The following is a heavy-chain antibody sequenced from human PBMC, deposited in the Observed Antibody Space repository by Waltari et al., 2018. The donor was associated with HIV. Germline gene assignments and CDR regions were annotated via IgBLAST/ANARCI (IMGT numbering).Heavy chain of an antibody. J-gene: IGHJ4*02. Sequence: QVQLVESGGGGVQPGRSRRFYGAAPGSTSRPYALHWVRLAPGKVLGWVATISYDGSNKYYVDSVKGRFTISRDNSKNTLYLQMNSLRAEDAAVYYCARDGHYYDSRPLDYWGQGTLVTVSS. V-gene: IGHV3-30-3*01. D-gene: IGHD3-22*01. CDR2: ISYDGSNK. CDR3: ARDGHYYDSRPLDY. CDR1: GSTSRPYA.